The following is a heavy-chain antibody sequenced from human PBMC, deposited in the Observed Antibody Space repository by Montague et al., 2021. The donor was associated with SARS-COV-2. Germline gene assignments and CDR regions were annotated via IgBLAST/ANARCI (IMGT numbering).Heavy chain of an antibody. V-gene: IGHV4-34*01. CDR2: INQSGST. D-gene: IGHD3-22*01. J-gene: IGHJ4*02. CDR3: ARVAGGYYHDSSAYFDY. Sequence: SETLYLTCAVYGGSFSGYYWSWIRQPPGKGLEWIGEINQSGSTNYNPSLKSRVTLSVDTSKKQFSLKLSYLTAADTAVYYCARVAGGYYHDSSAYFDYWGQGSLVTVSS. CDR1: GGSFSGYY.